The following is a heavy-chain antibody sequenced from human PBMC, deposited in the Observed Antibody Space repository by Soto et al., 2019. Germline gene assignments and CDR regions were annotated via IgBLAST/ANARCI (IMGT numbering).Heavy chain of an antibody. J-gene: IGHJ6*02. D-gene: IGHD3-10*01. V-gene: IGHV1-18*01. CDR3: ARGIGGWFGVAYYYGMDV. Sequence: QVQLVQSGAEVKKPGASVKVSCKASGYTFTSYGISWVRQAPGQGLEWMGWISPYNGNTNYAQKLQGRVTMTTDTSTSTAYMDLRSLRSDHTAVYYCARGIGGWFGVAYYYGMDVWGQGTTVTVSS. CDR1: GYTFTSYG. CDR2: ISPYNGNT.